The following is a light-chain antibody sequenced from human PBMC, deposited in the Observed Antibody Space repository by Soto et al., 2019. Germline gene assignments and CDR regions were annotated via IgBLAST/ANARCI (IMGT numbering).Light chain of an antibody. CDR1: SSDVGGYNY. V-gene: IGLV2-11*01. CDR2: DVS. J-gene: IGLJ1*01. CDR3: CSYGGRYYV. Sequence: QSVLTQPRSVSGSPGQSVTISCTGTSSDVGGYNYVSWYQQHPGKAPKLMIYDVSKRPSGVPDRFSGSKSGNTASLTISGLQAEDEDDHYCCSYGGRYYVFGPGTKVTVL.